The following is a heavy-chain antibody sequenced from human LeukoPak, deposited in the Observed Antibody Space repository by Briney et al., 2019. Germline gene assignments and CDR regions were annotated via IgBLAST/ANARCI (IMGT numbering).Heavy chain of an antibody. CDR3: AKDHCSSTSCYTRWAEYFQH. D-gene: IGHD2-2*02. CDR1: GFTFSSYA. J-gene: IGHJ1*01. CDR2: ISGSGGST. V-gene: IGHV3-23*01. Sequence: PGGSLRLSCAASGFTFSSYAMSWVRQAPGKGLEWVSAISGSGGSTYYADSVKGRFTISRDYSKNTLYLQMNSLRAEDTAVYYCAKDHCSSTSCYTRWAEYFQHWGQGTLVTVSS.